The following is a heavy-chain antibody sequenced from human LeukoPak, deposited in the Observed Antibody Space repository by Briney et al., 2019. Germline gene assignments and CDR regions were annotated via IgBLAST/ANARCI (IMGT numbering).Heavy chain of an antibody. CDR1: GFTFSSYD. CDR2: IGTAGDT. V-gene: IGHV3-13*01. Sequence: GGSLRLSCAASGFTFSSYDMHWVRQATGKGLEWVSGIGTAGDTYYPGSVKGRFTISRENAKNSLYLQMNSLRAGDTAVYYCARAGSSNDYYYGMDVWGQGTTVTVSS. J-gene: IGHJ6*02. CDR3: ARAGSSNDYYYGMDV. D-gene: IGHD2-2*01.